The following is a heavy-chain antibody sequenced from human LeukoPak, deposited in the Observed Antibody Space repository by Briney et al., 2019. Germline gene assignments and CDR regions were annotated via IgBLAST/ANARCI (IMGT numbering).Heavy chain of an antibody. V-gene: IGHV4-34*01. CDR1: GGSFSGYY. CDR3: ARGVNFWSGYRGYYMDV. D-gene: IGHD3-3*01. CDR2: INHSGST. Sequence: SETLSLTCAVYGGSFSGYYWSWIRQPPGKGLEWIGEINHSGSTNYNPSLKSRVTISVDTSKNQFSLKLSSVTAADTAVYYCARGVNFWSGYRGYYMDVWGKGTTVTVSS. J-gene: IGHJ6*03.